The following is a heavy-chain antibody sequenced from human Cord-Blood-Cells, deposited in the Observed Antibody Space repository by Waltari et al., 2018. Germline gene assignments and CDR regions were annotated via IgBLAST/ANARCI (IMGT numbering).Heavy chain of an antibody. Sequence: QVQLVQSGAEVKKPGSSVTVSCKASVVTFSSYAIRWVRPALGQGLEWMGGITPIRGTATYEQNFQGRVTITADESTSTVYMKLSSLRSEDTAVYYCAGVGVELCNSVRDGMDVWGQVTTVTVSS. CDR1: VVTFSSYA. CDR2: ITPIRGTA. J-gene: IGHJ6*02. V-gene: IGHV1-69*01. CDR3: AGVGVELCNSVRDGMDV. D-gene: IGHD3-10*01.